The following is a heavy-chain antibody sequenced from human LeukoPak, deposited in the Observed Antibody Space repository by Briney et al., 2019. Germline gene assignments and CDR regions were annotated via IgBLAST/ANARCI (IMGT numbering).Heavy chain of an antibody. CDR3: ARSSATFDY. Sequence: PGGSLRLSCAASGFNFSSYAMSWVRQAPGKGLEWVSAISGSGGSTYYADSVKGRFTISRDNANNTLYLQMNSLRAEDTAVYYCARSSATFDYWGQGTLVTVSS. CDR2: ISGSGGST. J-gene: IGHJ4*02. CDR1: GFNFSSYA. V-gene: IGHV3-23*01.